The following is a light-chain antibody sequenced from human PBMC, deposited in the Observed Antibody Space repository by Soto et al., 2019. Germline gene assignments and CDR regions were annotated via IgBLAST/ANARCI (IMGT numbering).Light chain of an antibody. CDR2: DVA. Sequence: QSVLTQPRSVSGSPGQSVTISCTGTSGDVGRYNYVSWYQQLPGKAPKLLLYDVAKRPSGVPDRFSGSKSGSAASLIISGLQDDDEADYFCCSYAGDLYVFGSGTKVTVL. CDR3: CSYAGDLYV. J-gene: IGLJ1*01. CDR1: SGDVGRYNY. V-gene: IGLV2-11*01.